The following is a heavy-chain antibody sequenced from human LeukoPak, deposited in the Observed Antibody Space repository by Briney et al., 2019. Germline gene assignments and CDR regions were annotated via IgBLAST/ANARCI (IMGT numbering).Heavy chain of an antibody. CDR2: IRGSGGST. CDR3: AKELGAQYCSGGSCYLFDY. J-gene: IGHJ4*02. V-gene: IGHV3-23*01. D-gene: IGHD2-15*01. CDR1: GFSFSSYA. Sequence: GESMRPSCAASGFSFSSYAMSWVRQPAKKVLGWVSAIRGSGGSTYYADFVKGRFTISRDHSNNTTYLQMSCLTSESTCVYYCAKELGAQYCSGGSCYLFDYWGQGTLVTVSS.